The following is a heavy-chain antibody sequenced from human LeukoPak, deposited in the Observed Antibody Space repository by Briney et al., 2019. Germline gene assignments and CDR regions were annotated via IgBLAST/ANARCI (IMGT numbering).Heavy chain of an antibody. CDR2: IYYTGST. D-gene: IGHD2-2*01. CDR1: GGSISSYY. J-gene: IGHJ4*02. V-gene: IGHV4-59*01. CDR3: ARDDDQGY. Sequence: SETLSLTCTVSGGSISSYYWSWIRQPPGKGLEYIGYIYYTGSTYYNPSLKSRVTISLDTSKNQFSLKLSSVTAADTAVYYCARDDDQGYWGQGTLVTVSS.